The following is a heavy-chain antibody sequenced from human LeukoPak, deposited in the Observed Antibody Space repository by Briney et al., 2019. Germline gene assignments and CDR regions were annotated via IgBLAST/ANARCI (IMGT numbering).Heavy chain of an antibody. CDR1: GITFSIYA. V-gene: IGHV3-30*04. D-gene: IGHD1-26*01. J-gene: IGHJ4*02. Sequence: GGSLRLSCAASGITFSIYAIHWVRQAPGKGLEWVAGISHNGSNQYYADSVKGRFTVSRDNSKNTLYLQMNSLRVEDTAVYYCAKASNGGSYYGVIIDYWGQGTLVTVSS. CDR2: ISHNGSNQ. CDR3: AKASNGGSYYGVIIDY.